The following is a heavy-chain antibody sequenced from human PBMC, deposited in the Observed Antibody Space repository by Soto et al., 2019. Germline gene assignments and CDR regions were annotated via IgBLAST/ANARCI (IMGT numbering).Heavy chain of an antibody. CDR1: GFSLSTSGVG. Sequence: QITLKESGPTLVKPTQTLTLTCTFSGFSLSTSGVGVGWIRQPPGKALEWLTLIYWDDDKRYSPSLKSRLTITKDTSKNKVVLTMTNMDPVDTATYYCAHRRRSSRGYYYYGMDVWGQGTTVTVYS. D-gene: IGHD6-13*01. CDR3: AHRRRSSRGYYYYGMDV. J-gene: IGHJ6*02. CDR2: IYWDDDK. V-gene: IGHV2-5*02.